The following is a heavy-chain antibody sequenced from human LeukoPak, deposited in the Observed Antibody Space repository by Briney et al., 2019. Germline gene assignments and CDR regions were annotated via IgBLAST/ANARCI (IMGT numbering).Heavy chain of an antibody. CDR1: GGSISSYY. CDR3: ARLGSHRVWYYFDY. CDR2: IYYSGST. D-gene: IGHD6-19*01. Sequence: SETLSLTCTVSGGSISSYYWSWIRQPPGKGLEWLGYIYYSGSTNYNPSLKSRVTISVDTSKNQFSLKLSSVTAADTAVYYCARLGSHRVWYYFDYWGQGTLVTVSS. V-gene: IGHV4-59*08. J-gene: IGHJ4*02.